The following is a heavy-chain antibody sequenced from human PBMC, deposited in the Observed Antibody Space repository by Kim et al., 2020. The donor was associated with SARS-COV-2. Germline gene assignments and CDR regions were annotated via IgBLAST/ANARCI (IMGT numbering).Heavy chain of an antibody. CDR3: ARDHGGTLYGSGNKKRHYNYYYGMDV. V-gene: IGHV4-61*02. CDR1: GGSISSGKYY. CDR2: IYTNENT. J-gene: IGHJ6*02. D-gene: IGHD3-10*01. Sequence: SETLSLTCTVSGGSISSGKYYWSWIRQPAGKGLEWIGRIYTNENTDYNPSLKSRVTMSVDTSKNQFSLKLSSVTAADTAVYYCARDHGGTLYGSGNKKRHYNYYYGMDVWGQGTTVTVSS.